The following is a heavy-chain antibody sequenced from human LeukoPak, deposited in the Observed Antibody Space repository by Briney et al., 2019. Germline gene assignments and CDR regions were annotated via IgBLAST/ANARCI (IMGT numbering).Heavy chain of an antibody. CDR2: IYPGDSDT. J-gene: IGHJ4*02. V-gene: IGHV5-51*01. CDR1: GYSFTSYW. D-gene: IGHD3-9*01. Sequence: PGESLKISCKGSGYSFTSYWIGWVRQMPGKGLEWMGIIYPGDSDTRYSPSFQGQVTISADKSISTAYLQWSSLKASDTAMHYCARHFGVRYYDILTGYYDYWGQGTLVTVSS. CDR3: ARHFGVRYYDILTGYYDY.